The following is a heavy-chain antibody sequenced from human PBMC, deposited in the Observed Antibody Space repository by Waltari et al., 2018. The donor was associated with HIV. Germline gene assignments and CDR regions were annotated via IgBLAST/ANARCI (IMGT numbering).Heavy chain of an antibody. Sequence: QVQLVESGGGVVQPGRSLRLSCAASGFTFSSYGMHWVRQAPGKGLEWVAVISYDGSNKYYAYSVKGRFTISRDNSKNTLYLQMNSLRAEDTAVYYCAKDLVRLLSIPGYYYYGMDVWGQGTTVTVSS. V-gene: IGHV3-30*18. CDR1: GFTFSSYG. CDR3: AKDLVRLLSIPGYYYYGMDV. D-gene: IGHD2-2*01. J-gene: IGHJ6*02. CDR2: ISYDGSNK.